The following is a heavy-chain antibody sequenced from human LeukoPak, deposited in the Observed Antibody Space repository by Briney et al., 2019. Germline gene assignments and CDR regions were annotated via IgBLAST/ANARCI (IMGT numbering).Heavy chain of an antibody. V-gene: IGHV4-39*07. CDR3: ARGALLWFGELLTLGAFDI. Sequence: SETLSLTCTVSGGSISSSSYYWGWIRQPPGKGLEWIGCIYYSGSTYYNPSLKSRVTISVDTSKNQFSLKLSSVTAVDTAVYYCARGALLWFGELLTLGAFDIWGQGTMVTVSS. CDR1: GGSISSSSYY. D-gene: IGHD3-10*01. J-gene: IGHJ3*02. CDR2: IYYSGST.